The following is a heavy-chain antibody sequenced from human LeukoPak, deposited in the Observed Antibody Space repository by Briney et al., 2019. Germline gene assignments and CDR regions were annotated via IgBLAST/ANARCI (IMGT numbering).Heavy chain of an antibody. J-gene: IGHJ4*02. CDR3: ARHSGYDWV. V-gene: IGHV4-30-2*01. D-gene: IGHD5-12*01. Sequence: SQTLSLTFTVSGGSISSGGYYWSWIRQPPGKGLEWIGYIYESGSTYYNPSLKSRVTISVDRSKNQFSLKLSSVTAADTAVYYCARHSGYDWVWGQGTLVTVSS. CDR2: IYESGST. CDR1: GGSISSGGYY.